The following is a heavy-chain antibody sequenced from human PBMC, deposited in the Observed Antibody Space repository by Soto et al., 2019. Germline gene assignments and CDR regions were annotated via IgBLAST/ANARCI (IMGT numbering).Heavy chain of an antibody. CDR1: GGTLSDHG. J-gene: IGHJ3*02. CDR2: TIPVFNTA. CDR3: ARGVYGSGNYYTGPSAFDI. V-gene: IGHV1-69*06. Sequence: QVQLEQSGAEVKKPGSSVKVSCKASGGTLSDHGVAWLRQAPGQGLEWMGGTIPVFNTAKYAQKVQGRVTVHADKFTNTAYMELSSLKSEDTAFYFCARGVYGSGNYYTGPSAFDIWGQGTMVIVSS. D-gene: IGHD3-10*01.